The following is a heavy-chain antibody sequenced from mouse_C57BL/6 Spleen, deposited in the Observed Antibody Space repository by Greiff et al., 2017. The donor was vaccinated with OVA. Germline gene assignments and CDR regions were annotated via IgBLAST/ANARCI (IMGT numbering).Heavy chain of an antibody. CDR3: ARLPDYDEAWVAY. D-gene: IGHD2-4*01. Sequence: VQLQQSGPELVKPGASVKISCKASGYAFSSSWMTWVKQRPGKGLAWIGRIYPRDGDNNYNGKFKGKATLTADKSSSTAYMQLSSLTSEDSAVYFCARLPDYDEAWVAYWGQGTLVTVSA. CDR1: GYAFSSSW. CDR2: IYPRDGDN. J-gene: IGHJ3*01. V-gene: IGHV1-82*01.